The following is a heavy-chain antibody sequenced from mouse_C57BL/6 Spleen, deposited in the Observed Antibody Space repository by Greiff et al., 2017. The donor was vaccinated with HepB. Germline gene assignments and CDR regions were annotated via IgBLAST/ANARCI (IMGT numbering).Heavy chain of an antibody. V-gene: IGHV14-4*01. J-gene: IGHJ3*01. CDR2: IDPENGDT. D-gene: IGHD2-1*01. CDR1: GFNIKDDY. CDR3: TTGGNPWFAY. Sequence: EVQGVESGAELVRPGASVKLSCTASGFNIKDDYMHWVKQRPEQGLEWIGWIDPENGDTEYASKFQGKATITADTSSNTAYLQLSSLTSEDTAVYYCTTGGNPWFAYWGQGALVTVSA.